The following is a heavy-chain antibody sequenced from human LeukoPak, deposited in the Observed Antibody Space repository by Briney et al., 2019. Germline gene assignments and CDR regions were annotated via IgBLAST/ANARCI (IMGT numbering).Heavy chain of an antibody. V-gene: IGHV4-34*01. CDR3: ARGGLVWFGELLLDY. D-gene: IGHD3-10*01. J-gene: IGHJ4*02. Sequence: RQPPGKGLEWIGEINHSGSTNYNPSLKSRVTISVDTSKNQFSLKLSSVTAADTAVYYCARGGLVWFGELLLDYWGQGTLVTVSS. CDR2: INHSGST.